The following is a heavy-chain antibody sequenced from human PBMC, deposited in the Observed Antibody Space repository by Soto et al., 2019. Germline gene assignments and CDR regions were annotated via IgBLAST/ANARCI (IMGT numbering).Heavy chain of an antibody. CDR1: GFTFSNAW. CDR2: IKSKTDGGTT. D-gene: IGHD3-3*01. Sequence: EVQLVESGGGLVKPGGSLRLSCAASGFTFSNAWMSWVRQAPGKGLEWVGRIKSKTDGGTTDYAAPVKGRFTISRDDSKNTLYQQMNSLNTEDTAVYYCTPDDFRTPLPFDSWGQGTLVTVSS. J-gene: IGHJ4*02. CDR3: TPDDFRTPLPFDS. V-gene: IGHV3-15*01.